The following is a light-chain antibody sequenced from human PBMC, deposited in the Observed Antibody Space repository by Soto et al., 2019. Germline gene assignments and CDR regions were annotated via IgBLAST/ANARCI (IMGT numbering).Light chain of an antibody. CDR1: QSVPSTY. Sequence: VLSQSPGRLSLSPGERATLSCRASQSVPSTYFAWYQQKSGQPPRLLISGTSNRATGIPDRFSGSGSGRDSTLTISRLEPEDFAVYFCQQFGNSPWTFGQGTKVDIK. CDR3: QQFGNSPWT. CDR2: GTS. V-gene: IGKV3-20*01. J-gene: IGKJ1*01.